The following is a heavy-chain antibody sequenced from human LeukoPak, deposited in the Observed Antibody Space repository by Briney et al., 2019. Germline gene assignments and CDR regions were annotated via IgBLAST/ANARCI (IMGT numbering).Heavy chain of an antibody. CDR1: GFTFSSYW. CDR2: IKQDGSEK. J-gene: IGHJ6*02. D-gene: IGHD5-12*01. CDR3: ARGGTEIYYYHYGMDV. Sequence: GGSLRLSCAASGFTFSSYWMSWVRQAPGKGLEWVANIKQDGSEKYYVDSVKGRFTISRDNSKNTLYLQMNSLRVEDTAVYFCARGGTEIYYYHYGMDVWGQGTTVTVSS. V-gene: IGHV3-7*01.